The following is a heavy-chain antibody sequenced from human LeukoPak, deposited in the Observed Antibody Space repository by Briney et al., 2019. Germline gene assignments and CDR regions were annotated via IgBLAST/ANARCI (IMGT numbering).Heavy chain of an antibody. CDR1: GFTFDDYA. CDR3: AKPGRIMITFGGVIVPSFDY. CDR2: ISWNSGSI. V-gene: IGHV3-9*01. Sequence: GRSLRLSCAASGFTFDDYAMHWVRQAPGKGLEWVSGISWNSGSIGYADSVKGRFTISSDNSKNTLDLQMNSLRAEDTAVYYCAKPGRIMITFGGVIVPSFDYWGQGTLVTVSS. J-gene: IGHJ4*02. D-gene: IGHD3-16*02.